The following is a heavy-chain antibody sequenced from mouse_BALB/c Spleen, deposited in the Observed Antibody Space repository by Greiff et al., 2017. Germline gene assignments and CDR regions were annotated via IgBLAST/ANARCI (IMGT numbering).Heavy chain of an antibody. J-gene: IGHJ3*01. CDR1: GYTFTSYY. V-gene: IGHV1S81*02. CDR3: TRSLNWAFAY. D-gene: IGHD4-1*02. CDR2: INPSNGGT. Sequence: QVQLQQSGAELARPGASVKLSCKASGYTFTSYYMYWVKQRPGQGLEWIGEINPSNGGTNFNEKFKSKATLTVDKSSSTAYMQLSSLTSEDSAVYYCTRSLNWAFAYWGQGTLVTVSA.